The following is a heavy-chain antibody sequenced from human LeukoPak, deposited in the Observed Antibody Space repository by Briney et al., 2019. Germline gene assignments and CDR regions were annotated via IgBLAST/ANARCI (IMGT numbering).Heavy chain of an antibody. Sequence: ASVKVSCKASGYTFASYAISWVRQAPGQGLEWMGWISAYNGNTNYAQKLQGRVTMTTDTSTSTAYMEVRSLRSENTAVYYCARTRSGDDYVWGSPFDYWGQGTLVTVSS. D-gene: IGHD3-16*01. CDR2: ISAYNGNT. CDR1: GYTFASYA. J-gene: IGHJ4*02. V-gene: IGHV1-18*01. CDR3: ARTRSGDDYVWGSPFDY.